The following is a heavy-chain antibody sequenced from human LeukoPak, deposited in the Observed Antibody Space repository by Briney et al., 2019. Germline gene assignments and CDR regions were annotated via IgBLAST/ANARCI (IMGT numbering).Heavy chain of an antibody. CDR3: ARDPYEGAYYYGSGSYSSFDY. Sequence: SVKVSCKASGGTFNSYAISWVRQAPGQGLEWMGRIIPIFGTANYAQKFQGRVTITRDTSTSTVYMELSSLRSEDTAVYYCARDPYEGAYYYGSGSYSSFDYWGQGTLVTVSS. V-gene: IGHV1-69*05. J-gene: IGHJ4*02. CDR2: IIPIFGTA. D-gene: IGHD3-10*01. CDR1: GGTFNSYA.